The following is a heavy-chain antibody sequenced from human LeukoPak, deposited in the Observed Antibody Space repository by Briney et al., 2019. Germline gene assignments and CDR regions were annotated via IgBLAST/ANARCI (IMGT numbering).Heavy chain of an antibody. D-gene: IGHD6-6*01. V-gene: IGHV3-21*04. CDR2: ISSCSSYI. Sequence: GGSLRLSCAASGFTFSSYSMNWVRQAPGKGLEWVSSISSCSSYIYYADSVKGRFTISRDNAKDSLYLQMNSLRAEDTAVYYCARFGGYSSSPPWGQGTLVTVSS. J-gene: IGHJ5*02. CDR1: GFTFSSYS. CDR3: ARFGGYSSSPP.